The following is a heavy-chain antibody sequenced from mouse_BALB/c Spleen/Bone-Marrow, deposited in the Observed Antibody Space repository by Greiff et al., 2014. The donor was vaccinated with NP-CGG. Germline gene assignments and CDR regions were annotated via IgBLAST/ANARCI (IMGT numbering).Heavy chain of an antibody. V-gene: IGHV1-15*01. D-gene: IGHD2-2*01. CDR2: IDPETGGT. CDR1: GYKFTDYE. CDR3: TREGIYFGYDVPMDY. J-gene: IGHJ4*01. Sequence: VQLQQSGAELVRPGASVALSCKASGYKFTDYEMHWVKQTPVHGLEWIGSIDPETGGTAYNQSFKGKATLTADRSSTTAYMELRSLTSEGSAVYYCTREGIYFGYDVPMDYWGQGTSVTVSS.